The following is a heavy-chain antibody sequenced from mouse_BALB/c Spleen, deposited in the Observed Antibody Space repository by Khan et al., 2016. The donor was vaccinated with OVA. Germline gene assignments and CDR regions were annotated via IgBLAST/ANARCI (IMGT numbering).Heavy chain of an antibody. CDR1: GYSITSDYA. Sequence: EVQLVESGPGLVKPSQSLSLTCTVTGYSITSDYAWNWIRQFPGIKLEWMGYISYSGSTSYNPSLKSRISITRDTSKYQFFLQLNSVTTEDTATYYCARDGSRYNYAMDYWGQGTAVTVSS. CDR2: ISYSGST. CDR3: ARDGSRYNYAMDY. D-gene: IGHD2-3*01. J-gene: IGHJ4*01. V-gene: IGHV3-2*02.